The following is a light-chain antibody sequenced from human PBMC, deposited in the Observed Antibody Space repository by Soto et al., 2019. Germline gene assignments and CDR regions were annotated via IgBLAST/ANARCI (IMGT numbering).Light chain of an antibody. V-gene: IGKV3-11*01. J-gene: IGKJ3*01. CDR1: QSVSSY. CDR2: DAS. Sequence: EIVLTQSPATLSLSPGERATLSCRASQSVSSYLAWYQQKPGQAPRLLIYDASNRATGIPARFSGSGSGTDFTLTISSLEPEDFAVYYCQQSSNWPRTLGPGTKVDIK. CDR3: QQSSNWPRT.